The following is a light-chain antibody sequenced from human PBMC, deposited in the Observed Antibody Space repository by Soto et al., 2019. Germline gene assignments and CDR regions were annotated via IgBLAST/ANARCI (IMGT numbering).Light chain of an antibody. V-gene: IGKV1-6*01. CDR1: QGIRND. CDR2: AAS. Sequence: AIRMTQSPSSLSASVGDRVTITCRASQGIRNDLGWYQQKPGKAPKLLIYAASTVQSGVPSRFSGSGSGTDVTLTISSLQPEDFATYYCLQDYNYPFTFGPGTKVDIK. J-gene: IGKJ3*01. CDR3: LQDYNYPFT.